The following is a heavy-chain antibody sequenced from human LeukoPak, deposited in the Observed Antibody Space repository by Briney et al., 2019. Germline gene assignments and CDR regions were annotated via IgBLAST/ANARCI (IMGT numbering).Heavy chain of an antibody. CDR2: IIPIFGTA. Sequence: SVKVSCKASGGTFSSYAISWVRQAPGQGLELMGGIIPIFGTANYAQKFQGRVTITADESTSTAYMELSSLRSEDTAVYYCAIVYERSAIFGVGPFDYWGQGTLVTVSS. D-gene: IGHD3-3*01. J-gene: IGHJ4*02. V-gene: IGHV1-69*13. CDR3: AIVYERSAIFGVGPFDY. CDR1: GGTFSSYA.